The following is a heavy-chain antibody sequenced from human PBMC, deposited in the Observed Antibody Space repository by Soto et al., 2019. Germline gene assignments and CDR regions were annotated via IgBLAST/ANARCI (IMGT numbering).Heavy chain of an antibody. CDR1: GGSISSSNW. V-gene: IGHV4-4*02. Sequence: SETLSLTCAVSGGSISSSNWWSWVRQPPGKGLEWIGEIYHSGSTNYNPSLKSRVTISVDRSKNQFSLKLSSVTAADTAVYYYSCARGRVGDDCGSCYIDYWGQGTLVTVSS. CDR3: SCARGRVGDDCGSCYIDY. CDR2: IYHSGST. J-gene: IGHJ4*02. D-gene: IGHD3-10*01.